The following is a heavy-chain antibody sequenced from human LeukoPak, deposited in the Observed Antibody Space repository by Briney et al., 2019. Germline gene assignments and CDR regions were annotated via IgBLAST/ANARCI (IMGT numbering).Heavy chain of an antibody. D-gene: IGHD4-17*01. Sequence: PGGSLRLSCLASGFIFSRYTMKWVRQAPGKGLEWVSSVSGTSDDKHYIDSVKGRFTISRDNAKNSLYLQMNSLRAEDTAVYYCARRDYYGDYLNYYYMDVWGKGTTVTVSS. CDR1: GFIFSRYT. CDR2: VSGTSDDK. V-gene: IGHV3-21*01. CDR3: ARRDYYGDYLNYYYMDV. J-gene: IGHJ6*03.